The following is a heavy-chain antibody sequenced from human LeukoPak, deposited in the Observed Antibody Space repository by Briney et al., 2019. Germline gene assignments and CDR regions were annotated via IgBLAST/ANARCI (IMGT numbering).Heavy chain of an antibody. D-gene: IGHD3-10*01. J-gene: IGHJ3*02. CDR1: GYTFTSYD. CDR3: ARRFGELLSHAFDI. CDR2: MNPNSGNT. V-gene: IGHV1-8*03. Sequence: ASVKVSCKTSGYTFTSYDINWVRQATGQGLEWTGWMNPNSGNTGYAQKFQGRVTITRNTSISTAYMELSSLRSEDTAVYYCARRFGELLSHAFDIWGQGTMVTVSS.